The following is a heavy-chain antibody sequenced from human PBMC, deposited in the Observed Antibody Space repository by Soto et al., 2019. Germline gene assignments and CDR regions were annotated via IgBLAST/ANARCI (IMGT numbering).Heavy chain of an antibody. CDR3: ALRSGASTSAY. CDR1: GFTFSSYA. Sequence: EVQLLESGGGLVQPGESLRLSCAASGFTFSSYAMSWVRQAPGKGLEWVSVISGSDDSTYYADSVKGRFTMSRAKSTNARDLQMNSLTEEATAVYYCALRSGASTSAYWGQGALVTVSS. CDR2: ISGSDDST. J-gene: IGHJ4*02. V-gene: IGHV3-23*01. D-gene: IGHD6-6*01.